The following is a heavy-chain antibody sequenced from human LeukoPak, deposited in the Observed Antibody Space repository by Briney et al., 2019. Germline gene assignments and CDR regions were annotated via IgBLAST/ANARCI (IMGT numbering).Heavy chain of an antibody. CDR1: GYTFTSYD. D-gene: IGHD2-2*02. CDR2: ISAYNGNT. CDR3: ARARGDCSSSSCYTALSDF. Sequence: GASVKVSCKASGYTFTSYDITWVRQAPGHGLEWMGWISAYNGNTNYAQKFQGRVSMTTDASTRTAYMELRSLRSDDTAVYYCARARGDCSSSSCYTALSDFWGQGALVTVSS. V-gene: IGHV1-18*01. J-gene: IGHJ4*02.